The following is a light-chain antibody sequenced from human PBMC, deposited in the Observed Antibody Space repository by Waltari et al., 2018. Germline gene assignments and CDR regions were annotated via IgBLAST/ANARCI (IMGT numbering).Light chain of an antibody. V-gene: IGKV4-1*01. CDR2: WAS. CDR3: QQYYGSPLT. Sequence: DIVMTQSPDSLAASLGERATINCMSSQSVLSSSNNKNYLAWYQQKPGQPPKLLIYWASTRESGVPDRFSGGGSGTDFTLTISSLQAEDVAVYYCQQYYGSPLTFGGGTKVEIK. CDR1: QSVLSSSNNKNY. J-gene: IGKJ4*01.